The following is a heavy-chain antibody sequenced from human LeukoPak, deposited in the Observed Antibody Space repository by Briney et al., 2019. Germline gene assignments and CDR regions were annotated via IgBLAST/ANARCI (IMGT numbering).Heavy chain of an antibody. CDR2: IFYTGGA. D-gene: IGHD1-26*01. V-gene: IGHV4-59*01. J-gene: IGHJ4*02. CDR1: GGSMNGYY. Sequence: SETLSLTCSVSGGSMNGYYWSWIRQPPGKGLEWIGYIFYTGGANYNPSLRSRVTMLIDTSKNQLSLKLTSETAADTAVYFCARGERLGCDYWGQGALVTVSP. CDR3: ARGERLGCDY.